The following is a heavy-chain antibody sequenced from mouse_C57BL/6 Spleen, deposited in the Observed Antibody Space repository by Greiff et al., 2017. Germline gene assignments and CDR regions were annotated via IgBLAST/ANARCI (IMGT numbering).Heavy chain of an antibody. CDR3: ARGDWADWYFDV. V-gene: IGHV1-64*01. CDR1: GYTFTSYW. J-gene: IGHJ1*03. Sequence: VKLMESGAELVKPGASVKLSCKASGYTFTSYWMHWVKQRPGQGLEWIGMIHPNSGSTNYNEKFKSKATLTVDKSSSTAYMQLSSLTSEDSAVYYCARGDWADWYFDVWGTGTTVTVSS. D-gene: IGHD4-1*01. CDR2: IHPNSGST.